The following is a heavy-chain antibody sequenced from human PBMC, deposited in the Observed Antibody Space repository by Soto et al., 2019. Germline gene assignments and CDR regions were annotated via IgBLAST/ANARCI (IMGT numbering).Heavy chain of an antibody. CDR1: VFTFSDYY. CDR2: ISSSSSYT. CDR3: ARVGPGIAVADLDY. J-gene: IGHJ4*02. Sequence: SLRLSCSASVFTFSDYYMSWIRQAPGKGLEWVSYISSSSSYTNYADSVKGRFTISRDNAKNSLYLQMNSLRAEDTAVYCCARVGPGIAVADLDYWGQGTLVTV. D-gene: IGHD6-19*01. V-gene: IGHV3-11*06.